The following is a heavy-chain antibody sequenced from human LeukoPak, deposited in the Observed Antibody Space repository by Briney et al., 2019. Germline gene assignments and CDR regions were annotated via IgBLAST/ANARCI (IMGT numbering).Heavy chain of an antibody. V-gene: IGHV3-9*01. CDR2: ISWNSGSI. Sequence: GGSLRLSCAASGFTFDDYAMHWVRQAPGKGLEWVSGISWNSGSIGYADSVKGRFTISRDNAKNSLYLQMNSLRAEDTALYYCAKGRGDGYNSRLFDYLFQGTLVTVS. D-gene: IGHD5-24*01. CDR1: GFTFDDYA. J-gene: IGHJ4*02. CDR3: AKGRGDGYNSRLFDY.